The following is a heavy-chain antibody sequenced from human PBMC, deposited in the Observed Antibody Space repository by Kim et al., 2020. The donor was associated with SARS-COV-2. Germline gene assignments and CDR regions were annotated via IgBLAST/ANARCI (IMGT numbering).Heavy chain of an antibody. D-gene: IGHD1-26*01. J-gene: IGHJ6*02. CDR2: IGTAGDT. Sequence: GGSLRLSCAASGFTFSSYYMHWVRQATGKGLEWVSTIGTAGDTYYPGSVKGRFNISRENAKNSLYLQVNTLRDGDTAVYYCARAVSGSYFPAYYYYGMDVWGQGTTDTVSS. V-gene: IGHV3-13*04. CDR1: GFTFSSYY. CDR3: ARAVSGSYFPAYYYYGMDV.